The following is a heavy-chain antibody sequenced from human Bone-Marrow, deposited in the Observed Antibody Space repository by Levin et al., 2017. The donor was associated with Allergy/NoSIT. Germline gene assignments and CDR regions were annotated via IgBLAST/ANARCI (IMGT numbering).Heavy chain of an antibody. CDR3: ANLAPPACSGTSCYKVGEYFQH. Sequence: PGESLKISCAASGFTFSNYAMTWVRQAPGKGLEWVSVISGSGDNTYYADSVKGRFTISRDNSKNTLYLQMNSLRAEDTAVYYCANLAPPACSGTSCYKVGEYFQHWGQGTPVTVSS. J-gene: IGHJ1*01. V-gene: IGHV3-23*01. CDR1: GFTFSNYA. D-gene: IGHD2-2*02. CDR2: ISGSGDNT.